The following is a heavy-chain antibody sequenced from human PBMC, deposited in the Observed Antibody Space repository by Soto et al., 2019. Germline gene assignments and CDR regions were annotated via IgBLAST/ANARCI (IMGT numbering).Heavy chain of an antibody. Sequence: PGESLKISCKGSGYSFTSYWIGWVRQMPGKDLEWMGIIYPGDSDTRYSPSFQGQVTISADKSISTAYLQWSSLKASDTAMYYCARLGGGSKPSYYYGMDVWGQGTTVTVSS. J-gene: IGHJ6*02. CDR3: ARLGGGSKPSYYYGMDV. D-gene: IGHD3-10*01. CDR2: IYPGDSDT. CDR1: GYSFTSYW. V-gene: IGHV5-51*01.